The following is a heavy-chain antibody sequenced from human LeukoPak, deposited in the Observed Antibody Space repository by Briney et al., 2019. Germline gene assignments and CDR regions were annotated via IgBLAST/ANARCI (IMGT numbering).Heavy chain of an antibody. CDR1: GFTVSSNY. CDR3: ARGSGYSYGYDSLFDY. CDR2: IYSGGST. Sequence: PGGSLRLSCAASGFTVSSNYMSWVRQAPGKGLEWVSVIYSGGSTYYADSVKGRFTISRDNSKNTLYLQMNSLRPEDTAVYYCARGSGYSYGYDSLFDYWGQGTLVTVSS. J-gene: IGHJ4*02. D-gene: IGHD5-18*01. V-gene: IGHV3-66*01.